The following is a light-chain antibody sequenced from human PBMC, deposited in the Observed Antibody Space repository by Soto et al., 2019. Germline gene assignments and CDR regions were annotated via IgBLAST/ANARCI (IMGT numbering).Light chain of an antibody. CDR3: CSYAGSSPSLYA. CDR2: EGS. J-gene: IGLJ1*01. Sequence: QSELTQAASVSGSPGRSITITCTGTSSDVGSYNLVSWYQPHPGKAPKLMIYEGSKRPSGVSNRFSGSKSGNTASLTISGLQAEDEADNSCCSYAGSSPSLYAFGPGTKVPVL. V-gene: IGLV2-23*01. CDR1: SSDVGSYNL.